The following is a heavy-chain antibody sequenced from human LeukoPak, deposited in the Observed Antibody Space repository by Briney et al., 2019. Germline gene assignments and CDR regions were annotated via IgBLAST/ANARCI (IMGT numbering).Heavy chain of an antibody. V-gene: IGHV3-15*01. CDR1: GFTFSNAW. D-gene: IGHD1-26*01. J-gene: IGHJ4*02. Sequence: GGSLRLSCAASGFTFSNAWMSWVRQAPGKGLEWVGLIISKSDGGTTDHAAPVKGRFTISRDDSYNTVYLQMNGLETEDTAVYYCTTTGTTTTRFVDYWGQGTLVTVSS. CDR2: IISKSDGGTT. CDR3: TTTGTTTTRFVDY.